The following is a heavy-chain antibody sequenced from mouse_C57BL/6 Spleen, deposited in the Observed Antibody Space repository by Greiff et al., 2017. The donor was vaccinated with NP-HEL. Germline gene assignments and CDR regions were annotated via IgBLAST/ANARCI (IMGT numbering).Heavy chain of an antibody. J-gene: IGHJ2*01. CDR1: GFTFSDYG. CDR2: ISSGSSTI. CDR3: ARPYYGSSYLYFDY. Sequence: VQLKESGGGLVKPGGSLKLSCAASGFTFSDYGMHWVRQAPEKGLEWVAYISSGSSTIYYADTVKGRFTISRDNAKNTLFLQMTSLRSEDTAMYYCARPYYGSSYLYFDYWGQGTTLTVSS. V-gene: IGHV5-17*01. D-gene: IGHD1-1*01.